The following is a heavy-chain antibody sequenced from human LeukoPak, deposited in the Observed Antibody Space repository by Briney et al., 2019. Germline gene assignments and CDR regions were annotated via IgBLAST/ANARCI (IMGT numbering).Heavy chain of an antibody. D-gene: IGHD5-24*01. CDR3: ARVGEEMASDY. J-gene: IGHJ4*02. Sequence: SETLSLTCTVSGGSISNYYWSWIRQPPGKGLEWIGYIYYSGSTDYNPSLRSRVTISVDTSQNQFSLKLSSVTAADTAVYYCARVGEEMASDYWGQGTLVTVSS. CDR1: GGSISNYY. V-gene: IGHV4-59*01. CDR2: IYYSGST.